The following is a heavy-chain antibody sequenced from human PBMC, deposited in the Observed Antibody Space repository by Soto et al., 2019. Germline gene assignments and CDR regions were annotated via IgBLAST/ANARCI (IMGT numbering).Heavy chain of an antibody. CDR1: GGTFSSYA. Sequence: ASVKVSCKASGGTFSSYAISWVRQAPGQGLEWMGMINPSGGTTSYAQKFQGRVTMTGDTSTSTVYMELSSLRSEDTAVYYCARSGAFLARMDVWGQGTTVTVSS. CDR3: ARSGAFLARMDV. CDR2: INPSGGTT. J-gene: IGHJ6*02. V-gene: IGHV1-46*01. D-gene: IGHD7-27*01.